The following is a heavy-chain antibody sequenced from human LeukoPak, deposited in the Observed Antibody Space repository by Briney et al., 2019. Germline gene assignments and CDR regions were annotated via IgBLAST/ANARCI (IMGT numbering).Heavy chain of an antibody. CDR3: ARGGSYFDPFDY. V-gene: IGHV4-59*01. CDR2: IYYSGST. J-gene: IGHJ4*02. Sequence: NPSETLSLTCTVSGGSISSYYWSWIRQPPGKGLEWIGYIYYSGSTNYNPSLKSQVTISVDTSKNQFSLKLSSVTAADTAVYYCARGGSYFDPFDYWGQGTLVTVSS. D-gene: IGHD1-26*01. CDR1: GGSISSYY.